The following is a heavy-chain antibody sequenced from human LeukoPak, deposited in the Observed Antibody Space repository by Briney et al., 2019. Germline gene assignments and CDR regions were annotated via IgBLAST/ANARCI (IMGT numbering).Heavy chain of an antibody. V-gene: IGHV1-69*06. CDR1: GGTFTSYA. Sequence: SVKVSCKASGGTFTSYAISWVRQAPGQGGEGMGGIIPIFGTANYAKKFQGRGTITPDKSTRKAYMELRSLRSEDTAVYYCARETPPDYVDYFIDYCGQGTLVTVSS. D-gene: IGHD4-17*01. J-gene: IGHJ4*02. CDR2: IIPIFGTA. CDR3: ARETPPDYVDYFIDY.